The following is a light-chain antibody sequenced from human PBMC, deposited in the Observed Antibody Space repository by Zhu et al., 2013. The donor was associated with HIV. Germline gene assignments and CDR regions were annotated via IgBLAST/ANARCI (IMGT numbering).Light chain of an antibody. V-gene: IGKV1-33*01. J-gene: IGKJ3*01. CDR1: QDISKS. CDR3: QQYRTYPIN. Sequence: DIQMTQSPPSLSASVGDRVTITCQASQDISKSLNWFQQKPQKAPKVLIYGASNLERGVPSRFSGSGSGTHFTFTITSLQPEDGATYYCQQYRTYPINFGPGTKVDI. CDR2: GAS.